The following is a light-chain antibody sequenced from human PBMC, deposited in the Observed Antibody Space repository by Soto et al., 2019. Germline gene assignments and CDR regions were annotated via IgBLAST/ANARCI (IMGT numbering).Light chain of an antibody. Sequence: DIQMTQSPSSLSASVGDRVTITCRASQRISSYLNWYQQKPGKAPKLLIYAASSLQSGVPSRFSGSGSGTDFTLTISSLQPEDFATYYCQQSYSTPQTFGQGT. CDR3: QQSYSTPQT. CDR1: QRISSY. J-gene: IGKJ1*01. V-gene: IGKV1-39*01. CDR2: AAS.